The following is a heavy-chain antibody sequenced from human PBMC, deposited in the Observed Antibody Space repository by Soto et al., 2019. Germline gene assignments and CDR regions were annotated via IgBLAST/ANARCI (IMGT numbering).Heavy chain of an antibody. J-gene: IGHJ6*02. CDR2: IIPIFGTA. CDR3: ARDLSLRFLNLKHYYGMDV. Sequence: SVKVSCKASGGTFSSYAISWVRQAPGQGLEWMGGIIPIFGTANYAQKFQGRVTITADESTSTAYMELSSLRSEDTAVYYCARDLSLRFLNLKHYYGMDVWGQGTTVTVSS. V-gene: IGHV1-69*13. D-gene: IGHD3-3*01. CDR1: GGTFSSYA.